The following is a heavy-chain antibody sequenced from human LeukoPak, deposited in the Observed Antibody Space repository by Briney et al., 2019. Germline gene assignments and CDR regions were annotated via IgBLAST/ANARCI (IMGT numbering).Heavy chain of an antibody. Sequence: PGRSLRLSCAASGFTFSNHGMHWVRQAPGKGLEWVALIWYDGSNKEYAESVKGRFTVSRDNSKNTLYLQMNSLRDEDTAVYYCARDQGTSTNAPKRKGRFDPWGQGTLVTVSS. V-gene: IGHV3-33*01. CDR1: GFTFSNHG. J-gene: IGHJ5*02. CDR3: ARDQGTSTNAPKRKGRFDP. CDR2: IWYDGSNK. D-gene: IGHD1/OR15-1a*01.